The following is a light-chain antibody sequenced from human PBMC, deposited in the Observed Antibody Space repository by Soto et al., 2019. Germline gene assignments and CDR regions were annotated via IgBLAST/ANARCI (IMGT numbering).Light chain of an antibody. Sequence: EIVVTQSPGTLPLSPGESVSLSCRARQSVTSNYLPWYQQKHGQAPRLLIYRASTRATGLPDRFSGSGSGTDFTLTITRLEPEDFAVYFCHQYGYGRDTFGKGTRLEIK. V-gene: IGKV3-20*01. CDR1: QSVTSNY. CDR2: RAS. J-gene: IGKJ5*01. CDR3: HQYGYGRDT.